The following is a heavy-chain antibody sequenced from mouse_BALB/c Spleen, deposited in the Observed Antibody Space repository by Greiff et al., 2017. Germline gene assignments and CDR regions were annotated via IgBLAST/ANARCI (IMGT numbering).Heavy chain of an antibody. CDR1: GYTFSSYW. CDR3: ARSLYGNFAY. J-gene: IGHJ3*01. CDR2: ILPGSGST. D-gene: IGHD2-1*01. V-gene: IGHV1-9*01. Sequence: QVQLQQSGAELMKPGASVKISCKATGYTFSSYWIEWVKQRPGHGLEWIGEILPGSGSTNYNEKFKGKATFTADTSSNTAYMQLSSLTSEDSAVYYCARSLYGNFAYWGQGTLVTVSA.